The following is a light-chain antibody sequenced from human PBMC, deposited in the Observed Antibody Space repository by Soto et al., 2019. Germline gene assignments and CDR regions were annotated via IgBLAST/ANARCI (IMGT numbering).Light chain of an antibody. CDR2: DVS. V-gene: IGLV2-11*01. Sequence: QSALTQPRSVSGSPGQSVTTSCTGTSSDVGGYNYVSWYQQHPGKAPQLIIYDVSKRPSGVPDRFSGSKSGNTASLTISGLQAEDEADYYCCSYAGSVVLGGATKLTVL. CDR3: CSYAGSVV. J-gene: IGLJ2*01. CDR1: SSDVGGYNY.